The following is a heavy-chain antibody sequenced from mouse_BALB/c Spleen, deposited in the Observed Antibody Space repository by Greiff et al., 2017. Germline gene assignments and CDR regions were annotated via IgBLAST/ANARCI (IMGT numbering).Heavy chain of an antibody. V-gene: IGHV3-6*02. Sequence: EVKLLESGPGLVKPSQSLSLTCSVTGYSITSGYYWNWIRQFPGNKLEWMGYISYDGSNNYNPSLKNRISITRDTSKNQFFLKLNSVTTEDTATYYCARGTTAPYYAMDYWGQGTSVTVSS. CDR3: ARGTTAPYYAMDY. J-gene: IGHJ4*01. D-gene: IGHD1-2*01. CDR1: GYSITSGYY. CDR2: ISYDGSN.